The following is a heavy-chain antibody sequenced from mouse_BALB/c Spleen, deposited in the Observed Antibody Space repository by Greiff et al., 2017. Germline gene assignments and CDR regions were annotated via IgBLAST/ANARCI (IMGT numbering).Heavy chain of an antibody. CDR2: IWTGGGT. CDR1: GFSLTSYD. D-gene: IGHD4-1*01. Sequence: VKVVESGPGLVAPSQSLSITCTVSGFSLTSYDISWIRQPPGKGLEWLGVIWTGGGTNYNSAFMSRLSISKDNSKSQVFLKMNSLQTDDTAIYYCVRDGTTAWFAYWGQGTLVTVSA. J-gene: IGHJ3*01. CDR3: VRDGTTAWFAY. V-gene: IGHV2-9-2*01.